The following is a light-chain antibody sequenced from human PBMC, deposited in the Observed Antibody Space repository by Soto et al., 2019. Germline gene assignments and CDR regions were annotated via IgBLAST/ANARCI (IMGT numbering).Light chain of an antibody. Sequence: QSALTLPRSVSGSPGQSVTISCTGTNSDIGNYNYVSWYQQHPGKAPKVMIYDVTKRPSGVPDRFSGSTSGNTASLTISGLQAEDEADYYCCSYPGSHTWVFGGGTKLTVL. V-gene: IGLV2-11*01. CDR3: CSYPGSHTWV. CDR2: DVT. J-gene: IGLJ3*02. CDR1: NSDIGNYNY.